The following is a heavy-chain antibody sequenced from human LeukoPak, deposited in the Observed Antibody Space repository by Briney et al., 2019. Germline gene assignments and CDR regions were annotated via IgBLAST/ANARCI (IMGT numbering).Heavy chain of an antibody. CDR1: GYTFNSYG. CDR3: ARDPIPIYCSGGSCQNNWFDP. J-gene: IGHJ5*02. D-gene: IGHD2-15*01. CDR2: ISAYNGHT. V-gene: IGHV1-18*01. Sequence: ASVKVSCKASGYTFNSYGISWVRQAPGQGLEWMGWISAYNGHTNYAQKFQGRVTMTTDTSTSTAYMDLRSLRSDDTAVYYCARDPIPIYCSGGSCQNNWFDPWGQGTLVTVSS.